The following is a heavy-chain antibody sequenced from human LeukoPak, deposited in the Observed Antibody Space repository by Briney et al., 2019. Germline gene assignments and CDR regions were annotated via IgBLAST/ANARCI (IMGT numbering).Heavy chain of an antibody. CDR1: GFTFSSYW. CDR3: ARDATSRTADY. V-gene: IGHV3-7*01. J-gene: IGHJ4*02. Sequence: TGGSLRLSCAASGFTFSSYWMSWVRQAPGKGLEWVGNIKQDGSETYFVDSVKGRFTISRDNAKNSLYLQMNSLRAEDTAVYYCARDATSRTADYWGQGTLVTVSS. CDR2: IKQDGSET. D-gene: IGHD5-12*01.